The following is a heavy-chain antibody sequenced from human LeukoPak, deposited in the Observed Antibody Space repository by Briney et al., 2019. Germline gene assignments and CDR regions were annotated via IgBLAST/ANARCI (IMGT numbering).Heavy chain of an antibody. CDR1: GFTFSSYS. Sequence: GGALRLSCAASGFTFSSYSMNWVRQAPGKGLEGGSSISSSSSYIYYADSVKGRFTISRDNAKNSLYLQMNSLRAEDTAVYYCARDSNWNDYFDYWGQGTLVTVSS. CDR3: ARDSNWNDYFDY. V-gene: IGHV3-21*01. CDR2: ISSSSSYI. J-gene: IGHJ4*02. D-gene: IGHD1-1*01.